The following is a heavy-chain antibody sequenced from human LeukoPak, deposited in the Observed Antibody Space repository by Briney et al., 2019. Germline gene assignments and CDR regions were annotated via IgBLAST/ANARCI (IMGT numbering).Heavy chain of an antibody. V-gene: IGHV3-23*01. D-gene: IGHD2-2*01. CDR3: AKWCSSTSCYGGGWFDP. J-gene: IGHJ5*02. CDR2: ISGSGGST. Sequence: GGSLRLSCAASGFTFSGYGMHWVRQAPGKGLEWVSAISGSGGSTYYADSVKGRFTISRDNSKNTLYLQMNSLRAEDTAVYYCAKWCSSTSCYGGGWFDPWGQGTLVTVSS. CDR1: GFTFSGYG.